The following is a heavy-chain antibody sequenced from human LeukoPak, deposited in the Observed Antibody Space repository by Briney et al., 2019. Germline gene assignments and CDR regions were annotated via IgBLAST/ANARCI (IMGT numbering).Heavy chain of an antibody. CDR2: ISYDGSNK. D-gene: IGHD3-3*01. V-gene: IGHV3-30-3*01. CDR3: ARDGTEWYYFDY. CDR1: GFTFSSYA. Sequence: GRSLRLSCAASGFTFSSYAMHWVRQAPGRGLEWVAVISYDGSNKYYADSVKGRFTISRDNSKNTLYLQMNSLRAEDTAVYYCARDGTEWYYFDYWGQGTLVTVSS. J-gene: IGHJ4*02.